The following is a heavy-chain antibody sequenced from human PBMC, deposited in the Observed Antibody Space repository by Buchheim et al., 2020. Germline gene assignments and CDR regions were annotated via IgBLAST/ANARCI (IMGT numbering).Heavy chain of an antibody. J-gene: IGHJ6*02. D-gene: IGHD6-19*01. CDR3: ARGSYQTGWRGFSYYSMDV. Sequence: HLQGSGPGLVRPSETLSLTCTVSGAPINSGGYYWDWVRQPPGKGLEWVGHIYSGGSTYFNPSLKSRVTISFDASNNQISLMLTSVTAADTGTYYCARGSYQTGWRGFSYYSMDVWGQGT. CDR2: IYSGGST. CDR1: GAPINSGGYY. V-gene: IGHV4-39*07.